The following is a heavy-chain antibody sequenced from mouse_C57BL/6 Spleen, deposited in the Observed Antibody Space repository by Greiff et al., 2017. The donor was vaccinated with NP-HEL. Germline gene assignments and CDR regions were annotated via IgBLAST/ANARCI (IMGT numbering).Heavy chain of an antibody. Sequence: QVQLKQPGAELVKPGASVKLSCKASGYTFTSYWMQWVKQRPGQGLEWIGEIDPSDSYTNYNQKFKGKATLTVDTSSSTAYMQLSSLTSEDSAVYYCARRGYGSSFAYWGQGTLVTVSA. CDR1: GYTFTSYW. J-gene: IGHJ3*01. D-gene: IGHD1-1*01. CDR3: ARRGYGSSFAY. V-gene: IGHV1-50*01. CDR2: IDPSDSYT.